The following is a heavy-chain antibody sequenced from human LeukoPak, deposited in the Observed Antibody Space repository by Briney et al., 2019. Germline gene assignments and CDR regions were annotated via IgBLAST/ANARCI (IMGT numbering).Heavy chain of an antibody. Sequence: SETLSLTCTVSGGSVSSGSYCWSWIRQPPGKGLEWNGYIYYSGSTNYNPALKSRVTISVDPSKNQFSLKLSSVTAADTAVYYCARGGYSSSSWGQGTLVTVSS. J-gene: IGHJ4*02. CDR1: GGSVSSGSYC. CDR3: ARGGYSSSS. D-gene: IGHD6-6*01. CDR2: IYYSGST. V-gene: IGHV4-61*01.